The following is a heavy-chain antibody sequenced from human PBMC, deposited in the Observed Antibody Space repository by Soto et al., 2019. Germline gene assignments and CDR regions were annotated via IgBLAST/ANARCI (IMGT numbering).Heavy chain of an antibody. CDR1: GFTFSSYA. Sequence: GGSLRLSCAASGFTFSSYAMHWVRQAPGKGLEWVAVISYDGSNKYYADSVKGRFTISRDNSKNTLYLQMNSLRAEDTAVYYCARDIVVVIKGWSGPDYWGQGTLVTVSS. D-gene: IGHD3-22*01. V-gene: IGHV3-30-3*01. J-gene: IGHJ4*02. CDR3: ARDIVVVIKGWSGPDY. CDR2: ISYDGSNK.